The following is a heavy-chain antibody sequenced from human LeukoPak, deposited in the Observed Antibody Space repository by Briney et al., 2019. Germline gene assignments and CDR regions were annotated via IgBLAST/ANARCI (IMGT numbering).Heavy chain of an antibody. CDR3: ARARTVNYFDY. V-gene: IGHV4-30-2*01. CDR2: INHSGST. D-gene: IGHD3-16*02. Sequence: PSQTLSLTCAVSGGSISSGGYSWSWIRQPPGKGLEWIGYINHSGSTNYNPSLKSRVTISVDTSKNQFSLKLSSVTAADTAVYYCARARTVNYFDYWGQGTLVTVSS. J-gene: IGHJ4*02. CDR1: GGSISSGGYS.